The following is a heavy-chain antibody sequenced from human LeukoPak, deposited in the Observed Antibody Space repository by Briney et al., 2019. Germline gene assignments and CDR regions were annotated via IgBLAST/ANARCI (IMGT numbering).Heavy chain of an antibody. J-gene: IGHJ4*02. D-gene: IGHD2-21*01. Sequence: GESLQISCKASGYSFTSYWIAWVRQMPGEGLEWMGIIYPGASDTRYSPSFQGQVTISADKSMTTAYLQWSSLKASDTAVYYCARIEGQFPDYWGQGTLVTVSS. V-gene: IGHV5-51*01. CDR3: ARIEGQFPDY. CDR1: GYSFTSYW. CDR2: IYPGASDT.